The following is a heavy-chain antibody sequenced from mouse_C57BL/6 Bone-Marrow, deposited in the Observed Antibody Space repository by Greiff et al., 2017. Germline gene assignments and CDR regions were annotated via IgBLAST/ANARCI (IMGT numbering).Heavy chain of an antibody. CDR1: GYTFTEYT. CDR2: FYPGSGSI. V-gene: IGHV1-62-2*01. D-gene: IGHD2-1*01. J-gene: IGHJ3*01. Sequence: VQLQQSGAELVKPGASVKLSCKASGYTFTEYTIHWVKQRSGQGLEWIGWFYPGSGSIKYNEKFKDKATLTADKSSSTVYMELSRWTSEDSAVYFCARREEGYGNYGAWFAYWGQGTLVTVSA. CDR3: ARREEGYGNYGAWFAY.